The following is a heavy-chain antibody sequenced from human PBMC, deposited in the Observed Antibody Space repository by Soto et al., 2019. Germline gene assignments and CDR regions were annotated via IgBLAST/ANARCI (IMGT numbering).Heavy chain of an antibody. CDR1: GFTFSSYA. V-gene: IGHV3-23*01. D-gene: IGHD5-18*01. CDR2: ISGSGGST. J-gene: IGHJ4*02. Sequence: EVQLLESGGGLVQPGGSLRLSCAASGFTFSSYAMSWVRQAPGKGLEWVSAISGSGGSTYYADSVKGRFTISRDNSKNTLYLQMNSLRADDTAVYYCAKDRGGYSYGYRFDYWGQGTLVTVSS. CDR3: AKDRGGYSYGYRFDY.